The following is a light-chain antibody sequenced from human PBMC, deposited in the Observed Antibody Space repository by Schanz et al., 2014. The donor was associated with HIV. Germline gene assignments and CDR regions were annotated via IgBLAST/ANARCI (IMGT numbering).Light chain of an antibody. CDR2: GNI. CDR1: SSNIGANYD. J-gene: IGLJ1*01. Sequence: QSVLTQPPSVSGAPGQGVTISCSGSSSNIGANYDVHWYQQLPGTAPKLLIYGNINRPSGVPDRFSASKSGTSASLAITGLQADEEGDYYCQSYDSSLRGYVFGAGTKLTVL. CDR3: QSYDSSLRGYV. V-gene: IGLV1-40*01.